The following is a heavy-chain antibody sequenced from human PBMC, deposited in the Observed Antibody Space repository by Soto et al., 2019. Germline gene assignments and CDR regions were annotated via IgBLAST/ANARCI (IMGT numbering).Heavy chain of an antibody. Sequence: GWSLKLSCASSVFTFIDYYMSWVRQAPGRGLEWISYSSNSGTFARYATSVKGRFSISRDNANNSLYLEMNSLRVEDTAVYYCARSGDNFNVLDYWGQGTPVTVSS. V-gene: IGHV3-11*06. CDR3: ARSGDNFNVLDY. J-gene: IGHJ4*02. CDR1: VFTFIDYY. CDR2: SSNSGTFA. D-gene: IGHD1-1*01.